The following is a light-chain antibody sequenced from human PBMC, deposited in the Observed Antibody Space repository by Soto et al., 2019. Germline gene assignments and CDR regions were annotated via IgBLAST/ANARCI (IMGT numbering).Light chain of an antibody. V-gene: IGLV2-14*01. CDR1: SSDVGAYIY. J-gene: IGLJ2*01. CDR2: EVS. Sequence: QSALTQPASVSGSPGQSITISFTGTSSDVGAYIYVSWYQQHPGKAPKLMIYEVSNRPSGVSNRFSASKSGNTASLIISGLQAEDEADYYCSSYTTSSTVVFGGGTKLTVL. CDR3: SSYTTSSTVV.